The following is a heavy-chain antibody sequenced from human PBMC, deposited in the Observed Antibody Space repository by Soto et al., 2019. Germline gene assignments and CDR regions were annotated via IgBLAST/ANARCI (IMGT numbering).Heavy chain of an antibody. V-gene: IGHV3-33*01. D-gene: IGHD5-18*01. CDR2: IWYDGSNK. CDR3: GRDGALGDTAVVDS. Sequence: QVQLLGSGGAVFKLGRSLRLSCTAQGFTSSTYGMHWFRQAPGKGLEWVAVIWYDGSNKYHGDSLKGRFTISRDNSKNTLYLQMNNLRAEDTAVYYCGRDGALGDTAVVDSWGQGTLVTVSS. J-gene: IGHJ4*02. CDR1: GFTSSTYG.